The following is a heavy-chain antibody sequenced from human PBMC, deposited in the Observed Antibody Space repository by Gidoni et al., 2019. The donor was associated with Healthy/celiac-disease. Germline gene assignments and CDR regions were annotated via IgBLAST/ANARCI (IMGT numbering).Heavy chain of an antibody. Sequence: VQLVESGGGVVQPGRALCLSCAPPGFTFRSHDIHWVRQAPGKRLEWVAVISEDGSNQYYADSVKGRFTISRDNSKNTLYLQMNSLRAEDTSVYYCARDLATIFGVVTPTYYYGMDVWGQGTTVTVSS. CDR2: ISEDGSNQ. CDR3: ARDLATIFGVVTPTYYYGMDV. J-gene: IGHJ6*02. CDR1: GFTFRSHD. V-gene: IGHV3-30-3*01. D-gene: IGHD3-3*01.